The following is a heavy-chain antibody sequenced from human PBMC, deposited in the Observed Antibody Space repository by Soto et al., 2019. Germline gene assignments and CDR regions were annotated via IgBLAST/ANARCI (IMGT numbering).Heavy chain of an antibody. V-gene: IGHV3-21*01. CDR2: ISSSSSYI. D-gene: IGHD1-26*01. Sequence: EVQLVESGGGLVKPGGSLRLSCAASGFTFSSYSMNWVRQAPGKGLEWVSSISSSSSYIYYADSVKGRFTISRDNAKNSLYLQMNSLRAEDTAVYYCARDLGWELPYFAYWGQGTLVTVSS. J-gene: IGHJ4*02. CDR1: GFTFSSYS. CDR3: ARDLGWELPYFAY.